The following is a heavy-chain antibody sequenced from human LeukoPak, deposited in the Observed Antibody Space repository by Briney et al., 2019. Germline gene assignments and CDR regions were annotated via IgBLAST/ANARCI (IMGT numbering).Heavy chain of an antibody. CDR3: ARDANTYYYGSGSYFRAYYYYYYMDV. CDR1: GYTFTSYG. V-gene: IGHV1-18*01. J-gene: IGHJ6*03. D-gene: IGHD3-10*01. Sequence: ASVKVSCKASGYTFTSYGISWVRQAPGQGLEWMGWISAYNGSTNHAQKLQGRVTMTTDTSTSTAYMELRSLRSDDTAVYYCARDANTYYYGSGSYFRAYYYYYYMDVWGKGTTVTVSS. CDR2: ISAYNGST.